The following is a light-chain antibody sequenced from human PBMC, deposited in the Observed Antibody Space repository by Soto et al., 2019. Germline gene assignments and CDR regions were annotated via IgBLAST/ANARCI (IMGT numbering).Light chain of an antibody. V-gene: IGKV3D-20*02. Sequence: EIVLRQAPGTLSLSQRERATLSCRASQSVSRSYLAWYQQKPGQAPRLLIYDASTRATGIPARFSGSGSETDFTLTITSLEPEDFAVYYCQQRNNWPPITFGQGTRLEIK. CDR1: QSVSRSY. CDR3: QQRNNWPPIT. J-gene: IGKJ5*01. CDR2: DAS.